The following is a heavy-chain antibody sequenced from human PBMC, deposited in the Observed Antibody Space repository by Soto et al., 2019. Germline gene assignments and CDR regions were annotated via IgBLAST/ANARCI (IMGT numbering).Heavy chain of an antibody. D-gene: IGHD3-10*01. CDR3: VRGISMIRGVSDY. CDR2: IKQDASEK. J-gene: IGHJ4*02. V-gene: IGHV3-7*01. CDR1: GFTFSSYW. Sequence: GGSLRLSCEASGFTFSSYWMTWVRQAPGKGLEWVANIKQDASEKYYVDSVKGRFTISRDNAKNSLYLQMNGLRAEDTAVYYCVRGISMIRGVSDYWGQGTLVTRLL.